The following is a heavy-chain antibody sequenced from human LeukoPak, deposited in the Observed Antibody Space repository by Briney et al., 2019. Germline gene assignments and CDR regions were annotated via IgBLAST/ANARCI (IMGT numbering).Heavy chain of an antibody. V-gene: IGHV4-34*01. Sequence: SETLSLTCAVYVGSFSGYYWSWIRQPPGKGLEWIGEINHSGSTNYNPSLKSRVTISVDTSKNQFSLKLSSVTAADTAVYYCARGRSDSSSWYINQINWFDPWGQGTLVTVSS. J-gene: IGHJ5*02. D-gene: IGHD6-13*01. CDR1: VGSFSGYY. CDR3: ARGRSDSSSWYINQINWFDP. CDR2: INHSGST.